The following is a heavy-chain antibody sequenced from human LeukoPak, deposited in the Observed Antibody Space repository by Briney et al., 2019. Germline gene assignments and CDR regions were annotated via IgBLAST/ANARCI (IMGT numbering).Heavy chain of an antibody. D-gene: IGHD3-22*01. CDR2: INTDGRVT. V-gene: IGHV3-74*01. J-gene: IGHJ4*02. Sequence: GGSLRLSCVASGFTFTTYWMHWVRQVPGKGLVWVARINTDGRVTTYADSVKGRFTISRDNAKNSLYLQMNSLRAEDTAVYYCARAPEPYYYDSSGYYDYWGQGTLVTVSS. CDR1: GFTFTTYW. CDR3: ARAPEPYYYDSSGYYDY.